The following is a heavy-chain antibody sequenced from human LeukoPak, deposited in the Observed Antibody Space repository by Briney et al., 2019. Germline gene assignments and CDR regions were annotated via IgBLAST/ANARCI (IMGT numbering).Heavy chain of an antibody. J-gene: IGHJ6*02. Sequence: GRSLRLSCAASGFTFSSYAMHWVRQAPGKGLEWVSSISSSSSYIYYADSVKGRFTISRDNAKNSLYLQMNSLRAEDTAVYYCARDRRAFEGYGMDVWGQGTTVTVSS. D-gene: IGHD2/OR15-2a*01. CDR1: GFTFSSYA. V-gene: IGHV3-21*01. CDR3: ARDRRAFEGYGMDV. CDR2: ISSSSSYI.